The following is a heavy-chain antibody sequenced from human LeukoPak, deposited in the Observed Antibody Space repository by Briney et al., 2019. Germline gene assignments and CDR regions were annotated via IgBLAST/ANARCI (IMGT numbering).Heavy chain of an antibody. J-gene: IGHJ4*02. Sequence: ASVKVSCQASGGTFNSYAISWVRQAPGQGLEWMGGIIPIFGTANYAQKFQGRVTITADKSTSTAYMELSSLRSEDTAVYYCARCPQDYLDYFDYWDQGTLVSVSS. CDR1: GGTFNSYA. V-gene: IGHV1-69*06. CDR2: IIPIFGTA. CDR3: ARCPQDYLDYFDY. D-gene: IGHD4-11*01.